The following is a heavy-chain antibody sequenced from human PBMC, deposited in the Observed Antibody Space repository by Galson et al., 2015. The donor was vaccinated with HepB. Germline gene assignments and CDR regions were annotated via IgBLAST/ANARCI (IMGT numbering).Heavy chain of an antibody. CDR1: GYSFTNYW. CDR2: IYPDDSDT. Sequence: QSGAEVKKPGESLKISCKGSGYSFTNYWIGWVRQMPGKGLEWMGIIYPDDSDTRYSPSFQGQVIISADKSTSTAYLQWSSLKASDSAMYYCARRPYCSGGSCYPEYFQHWGQGTLVTVSS. J-gene: IGHJ1*01. D-gene: IGHD2-15*01. CDR3: ARRPYCSGGSCYPEYFQH. V-gene: IGHV5-51*01.